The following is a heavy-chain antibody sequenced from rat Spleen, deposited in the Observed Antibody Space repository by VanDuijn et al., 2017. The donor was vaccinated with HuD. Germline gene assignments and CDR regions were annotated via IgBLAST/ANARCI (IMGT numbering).Heavy chain of an antibody. D-gene: IGHD1-12*02. CDR3: TRGGAGYDGTYYYDY. Sequence: EVQLVASGGGLVQPGGSLKLSCAASGFTFSNYGMAWVRQAPTKGLEWFATISSDGSSTYHRDSVKGRFIISGDNAKRTLHLQMNSLRSEDTATYYCTRGGAGYDGTYYYDYWGQGTLVTVSS. J-gene: IGHJ3*01. CDR1: GFTFSNYG. V-gene: IGHV5-29*01. CDR2: ISSDGSST.